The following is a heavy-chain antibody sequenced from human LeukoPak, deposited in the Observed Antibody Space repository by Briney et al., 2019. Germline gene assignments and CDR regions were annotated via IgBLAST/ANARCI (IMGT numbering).Heavy chain of an antibody. CDR3: ATGYSSGWYFYFRY. J-gene: IGHJ1*01. Sequence: GGSLRLSCAASGFTFSSYAMSWVRQAPGKGREWVANIKQDGSEQNYVDSVKGRFTISRDNAKNSLYLRMDSLRAEDTAVYYCATGYSSGWYFYFRYWGQGTLVTVSS. V-gene: IGHV3-7*01. CDR1: GFTFSSYA. CDR2: IKQDGSEQ. D-gene: IGHD6-19*01.